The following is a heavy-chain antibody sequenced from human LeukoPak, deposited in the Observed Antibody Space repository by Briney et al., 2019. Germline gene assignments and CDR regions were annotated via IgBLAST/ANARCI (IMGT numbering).Heavy chain of an antibody. D-gene: IGHD5-24*01. CDR3: ASVKDGYNWYY. Sequence: PSETLSLTCAVYGGSFSGYYWSWIRQPPGKGLEWIGEINHSGSTNYNPSLKSRVTISVDTSKNQFSLKLSSVTAADTAVYYCASVKDGYNWYYWGQGTLVTVSS. CDR1: GGSFSGYY. V-gene: IGHV4-34*01. CDR2: INHSGST. J-gene: IGHJ4*02.